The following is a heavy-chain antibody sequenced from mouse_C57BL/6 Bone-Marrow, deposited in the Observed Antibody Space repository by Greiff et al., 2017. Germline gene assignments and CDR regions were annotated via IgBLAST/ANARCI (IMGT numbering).Heavy chain of an antibody. V-gene: IGHV1-50*01. Sequence: QVQLQQPGAELVKPGASVKLSCKASGYTFTSYWMQWVKQRPGQGLEWIGEIDPSDSYTNYTQKFKGKATLTVDTSSSTAYMQLSSLTSEDSAVYYCARRDLYYYGSADYWGQGTTLTVSS. D-gene: IGHD1-1*01. CDR2: IDPSDSYT. CDR3: ARRDLYYYGSADY. CDR1: GYTFTSYW. J-gene: IGHJ2*01.